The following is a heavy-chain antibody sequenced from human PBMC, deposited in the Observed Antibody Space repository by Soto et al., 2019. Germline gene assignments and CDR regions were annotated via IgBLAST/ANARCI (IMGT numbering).Heavy chain of an antibody. J-gene: IGHJ3*02. CDR1: GGTFSSYA. V-gene: IGHV1-69*01. Sequence: QVQLVQSGAEVRKPGSSVKVSCKASGGTFSSYAISWVRQAPGQGLEWMGGIIPIFGTANYAQKFQGRVTITADASTSTAYMELSSLRSEDTAVYYCASEGYSSSSQAFDIWGQGTMVTVSS. CDR3: ASEGYSSSSQAFDI. D-gene: IGHD6-6*01. CDR2: IIPIFGTA.